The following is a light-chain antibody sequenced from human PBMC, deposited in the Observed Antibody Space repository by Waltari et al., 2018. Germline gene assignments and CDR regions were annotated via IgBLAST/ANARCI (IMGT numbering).Light chain of an antibody. Sequence: EIVLTQSPGTLSLSQGESATLSCRASQSVTSSHLAWYQQKPGQAPRLLIYGASSRATAIPDRFSGSGSGTDFTLTISRLEAEDFAVYYCQQYGSSPRTFGQGTKVEIK. J-gene: IGKJ1*01. V-gene: IGKV3-20*01. CDR1: QSVTSSH. CDR2: GAS. CDR3: QQYGSSPRT.